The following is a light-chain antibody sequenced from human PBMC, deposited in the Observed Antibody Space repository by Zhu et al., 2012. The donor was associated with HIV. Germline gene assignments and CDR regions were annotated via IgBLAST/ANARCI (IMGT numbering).Light chain of an antibody. CDR2: GAS. J-gene: IGKJ4*01. V-gene: IGKV3-20*01. CDR1: QSVSTN. CDR3: QQYGSSPLT. Sequence: ATLSCRASQSVSTNLAWYQQKPGQAPRLLIYGASSRATGIPDRFSGSGSGTDFTLTISRLEPEDFAVYYCQQYGSSPLTFGGGTKVQIK.